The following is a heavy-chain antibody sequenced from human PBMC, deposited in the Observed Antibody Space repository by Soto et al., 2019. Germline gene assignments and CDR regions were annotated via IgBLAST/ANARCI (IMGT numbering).Heavy chain of an antibody. V-gene: IGHV3-73*01. Sequence: GGSLRLSCAASGFTFSASAMHWVRQASGKGLEWVGRIRSKANSYATTYAASVKGRFTISRDDSKNTAYLQMDSLKTEDTAVYYCTRHDYDSSGYYALDYWGQGTLVTVS. CDR3: TRHDYDSSGYYALDY. J-gene: IGHJ4*02. CDR1: GFTFSASA. CDR2: IRSKANSYAT. D-gene: IGHD3-22*01.